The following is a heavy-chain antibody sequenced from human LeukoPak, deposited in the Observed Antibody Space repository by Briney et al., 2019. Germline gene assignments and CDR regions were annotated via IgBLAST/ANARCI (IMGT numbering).Heavy chain of an antibody. J-gene: IGHJ5*02. D-gene: IGHD5-18*01. V-gene: IGHV5-51*01. CDR2: IYPGDSDT. CDR1: GYSFTGYW. Sequence: HGESLKISCKGSGYSFTGYWIGWVRQMPGKGLEWMGIIYPGDSDTRYSPSFQGQVTISADKSISTAYLQWSSLKASDTAMYYCARHVPLRYSYGNWFDPWGQGTLVTVSS. CDR3: ARHVPLRYSYGNWFDP.